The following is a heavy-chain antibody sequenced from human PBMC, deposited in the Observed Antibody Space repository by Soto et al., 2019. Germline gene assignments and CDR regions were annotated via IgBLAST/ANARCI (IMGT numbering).Heavy chain of an antibody. J-gene: IGHJ6*02. V-gene: IGHV4-30-4*01. CDR1: GFSIISGDYY. D-gene: IGHD3-3*01. Sequence: SETLSLSCTVPGFSIISGDYYWSWIRQPPGKGLEWIGYIYCSGSTYYNPSLKSRVTISVDTSKNQFSLKLSSVTAADTAVYYCARDIGNFWSGYGYYYYYGMDVWGQGTTVT. CDR2: IYCSGST. CDR3: ARDIGNFWSGYGYYYYYGMDV.